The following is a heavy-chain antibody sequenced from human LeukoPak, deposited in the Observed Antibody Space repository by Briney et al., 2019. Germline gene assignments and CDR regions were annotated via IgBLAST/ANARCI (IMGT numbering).Heavy chain of an antibody. CDR1: GYTFTSYD. J-gene: IGHJ5*02. Sequence: ASVKVSCKASGYTFTSYDISWVRQAPGQGLEWMGWISAYNGNTNYAQKLQGRVTMTTDTSTSTAYMELRSLRSDDTAVYYCARVIVGATANWFDPWGQGTLVTVSS. CDR2: ISAYNGNT. CDR3: ARVIVGATANWFDP. V-gene: IGHV1-18*01. D-gene: IGHD1-26*01.